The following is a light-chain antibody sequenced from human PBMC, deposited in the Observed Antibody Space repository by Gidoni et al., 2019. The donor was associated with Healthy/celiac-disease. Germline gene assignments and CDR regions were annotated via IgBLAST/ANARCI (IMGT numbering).Light chain of an antibody. CDR3: QQAYSTPWT. CDR2: AAS. CDR1: QSIRTY. J-gene: IGKJ1*01. Sequence: DIQMTQSPSSLSTSVGDRVTITCRASQSIRTYLNWYQQKPGKAPNLLIYAASSLQSGVPSRFSGNGSGTDFTLTISSLQPEDFATYYCQQAYSTPWTFGQGTKVEVK. V-gene: IGKV1-39*01.